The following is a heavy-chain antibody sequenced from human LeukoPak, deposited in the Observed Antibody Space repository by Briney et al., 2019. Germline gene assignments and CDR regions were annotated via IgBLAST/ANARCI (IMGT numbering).Heavy chain of an antibody. CDR3: ARNRSVTTTPGFDH. D-gene: IGHD4-17*01. CDR1: GYSIRSGDY. Sequence: SETLSLTCAVSGYSIRSGDYWGWIRQSPGKGLEWIGSIYHSGSPHYNPSLKSRVTISVDTSKNQFSLMLSSVTAADTAVYYCARNRSVTTTPGFDHWGQGTLVTVSS. CDR2: IYHSGSP. J-gene: IGHJ4*02. V-gene: IGHV4-38-2*01.